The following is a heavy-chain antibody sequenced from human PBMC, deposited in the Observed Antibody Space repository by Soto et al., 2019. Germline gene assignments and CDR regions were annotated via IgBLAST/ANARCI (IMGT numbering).Heavy chain of an antibody. V-gene: IGHV4-30-2*01. CDR2: IYHSGAT. CDR1: GDSISRDGSS. Sequence: QVQLQESGSGLVKPSQTLVLTCTVSGDSISRDGSSWSWLRQPPGKGLEWLGYIYHSGATYYHPSLKSRVTTPVDKSKNQFSLSLASVTAADTAVYYCAGEMSYYFDSWGHGTLVTVSS. J-gene: IGHJ4*01. CDR3: AGEMSYYFDS.